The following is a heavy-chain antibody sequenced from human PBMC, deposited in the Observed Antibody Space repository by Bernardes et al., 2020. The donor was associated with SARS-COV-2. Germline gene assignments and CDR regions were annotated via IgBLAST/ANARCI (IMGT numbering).Heavy chain of an antibody. D-gene: IGHD5-18*01. CDR2: ISTGGSTK. V-gene: IGHV3-48*03. J-gene: IGHJ4*02. CDR1: GFTFSSSV. CDR3: AREYTYGFDS. Sequence: SLRLSCAVSGFTFSSSVMNWVRQAPGKGLEWVSYISTGGSTKYYADSVKGRFTISRDNAKNSLYLQMNSLRAEDTAVYYCAREYTYGFDSWGQGTLVTVSS.